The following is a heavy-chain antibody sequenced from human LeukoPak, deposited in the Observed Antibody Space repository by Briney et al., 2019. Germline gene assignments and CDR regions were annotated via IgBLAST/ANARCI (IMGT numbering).Heavy chain of an antibody. Sequence: ASVKVSCKASGGTFSSYAISWVRQAPGQGLEWMGGIIPIFGTANYAQKFQGRVTITADESTSTAYMELSSLRSEDTAVYYCARGARAGYDAFDIWGQGTMVTVSS. V-gene: IGHV1-69*13. D-gene: IGHD5-24*01. J-gene: IGHJ3*02. CDR1: GGTFSSYA. CDR3: ARGARAGYDAFDI. CDR2: IIPIFGTA.